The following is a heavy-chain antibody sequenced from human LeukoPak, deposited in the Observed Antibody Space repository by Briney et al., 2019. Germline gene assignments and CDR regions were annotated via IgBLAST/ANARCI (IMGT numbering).Heavy chain of an antibody. CDR2: TYYRSKWYN. CDR3: TRDGHAPRSPYYFDY. Sequence: SQTLSLTCAISGDSVSSNSAAWNWIRQSPSRGLEWLGRTYYRSKWYNDYTISVKSRITINPDTSKNQFSLQLNSVTPEDTAVYYCTRDGHAPRSPYYFDYWGQGTLVTVSS. J-gene: IGHJ4*02. V-gene: IGHV6-1*01. CDR1: GDSVSSNSAA.